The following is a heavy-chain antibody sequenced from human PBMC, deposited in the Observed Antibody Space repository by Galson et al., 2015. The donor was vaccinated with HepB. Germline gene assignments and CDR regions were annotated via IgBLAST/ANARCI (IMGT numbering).Heavy chain of an antibody. CDR3: ARARGQGAGDYENWYFDL. CDR1: GFTFSIYP. CDR2: ISYNGRYT. D-gene: IGHD4-17*01. V-gene: IGHV3-30*04. Sequence: LRLSCAASGFTFSIYPVHWVRQAPGKGLDWVAVISYNGRYTNYADSGKGRFTISRDNSKSALYLQMNSLRAEDTAVYFCARARGQGAGDYENWYFDLWGRGTLVTVSS. J-gene: IGHJ2*01.